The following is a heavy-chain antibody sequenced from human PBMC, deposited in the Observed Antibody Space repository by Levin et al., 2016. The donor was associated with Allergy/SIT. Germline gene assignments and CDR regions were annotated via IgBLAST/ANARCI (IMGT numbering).Heavy chain of an antibody. Sequence: GESLKISCAASGFTFSSYGMHWVRQAPGKGLEWVAVIWYDGSNKYYADSVKGRFTISRDNSKNTLYLQMNSLRAEDTAVYYCARDGIAAAKHHYMDVWGKGTTVTVSS. V-gene: IGHV3-33*01. D-gene: IGHD6-13*01. CDR2: IWYDGSNK. CDR1: GFTFSSYG. J-gene: IGHJ6*03. CDR3: ARDGIAAAKHHYMDV.